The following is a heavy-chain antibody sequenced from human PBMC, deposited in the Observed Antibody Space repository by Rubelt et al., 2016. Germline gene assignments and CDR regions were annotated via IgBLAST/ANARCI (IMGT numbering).Heavy chain of an antibody. V-gene: IGHV4-34*01. J-gene: IGHJ3*02. CDR1: GGSFSDYY. CDR3: ATTRTGDYGGNAVPHDGFDI. Sequence: QVQLQESGPGLVKPSGTLSLTCAVYGGSFSDYYWRWIRLPPGKGMEWIGEINHSGSTNYNPSLMSRVTISVDPPQNQFSLKVTSVAAAESAVYYCATTRTGDYGGNAVPHDGFDIWGQGTKVTVSS. CDR2: INHSGST. D-gene: IGHD4-23*01.